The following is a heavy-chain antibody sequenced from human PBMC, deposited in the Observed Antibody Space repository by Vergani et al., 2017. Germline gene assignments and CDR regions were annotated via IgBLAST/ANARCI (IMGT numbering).Heavy chain of an antibody. CDR2: ISSSSSYI. Sequence: EVQLVESGGGLVKPGGSLRLSCAASGFTFSSYSMNWVRQAPGKGLEWVSSISSSSSYIYYADSVKGRFTISRDNAKNSLYLQMNSLRAEDTAVYYCARAPGYSYGLYYFDYWGQGTLVTVSS. D-gene: IGHD5-18*01. CDR1: GFTFSSYS. V-gene: IGHV3-21*04. J-gene: IGHJ4*02. CDR3: ARAPGYSYGLYYFDY.